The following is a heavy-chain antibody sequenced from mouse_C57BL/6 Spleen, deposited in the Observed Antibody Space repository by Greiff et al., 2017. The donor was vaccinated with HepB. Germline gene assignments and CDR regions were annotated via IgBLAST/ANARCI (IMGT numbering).Heavy chain of an antibody. CDR1: GFTFSSYA. Sequence: EVQRVESGGGLVKPGGSLKLSCAASGFTFSSYAMSWVRQTPEKRLEWVATISDGGSYTYYPDNVKGRFTISRDNAKNNLYLQMSHLKSEDTAMYYCARAPYYYGSSPHAMDYWGQGTSVTVSS. J-gene: IGHJ4*01. CDR3: ARAPYYYGSSPHAMDY. CDR2: ISDGGSYT. D-gene: IGHD1-1*01. V-gene: IGHV5-4*01.